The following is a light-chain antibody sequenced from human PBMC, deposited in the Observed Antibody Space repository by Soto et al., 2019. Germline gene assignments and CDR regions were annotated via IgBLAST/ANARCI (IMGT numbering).Light chain of an antibody. CDR1: SSDVGSYNL. V-gene: IGLV2-23*02. CDR3: CSYAGSSTLYV. CDR2: EVS. Sequence: HSALTQPASVSGSPGQSITISCTGTSSDVGSYNLVSWYQQHPGKAPKLMIYEVSKRPSGVSNRFSGSKSGNTASLTISGLQAEDEADYYCCSYAGSSTLYVFGTGTKVT. J-gene: IGLJ1*01.